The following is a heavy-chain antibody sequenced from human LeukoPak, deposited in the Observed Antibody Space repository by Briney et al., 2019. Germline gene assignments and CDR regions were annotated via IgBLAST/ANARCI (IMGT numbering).Heavy chain of an antibody. CDR3: AKLPCSGGSCSDY. J-gene: IGHJ4*02. D-gene: IGHD2-15*01. Sequence: GGSLRLSCAASGLTFSSYWMSWVRQAPGKGLEWVANIKQDGSEKYYLDSVKGRFTISRDNSKNTLYLQMTSLRAEDTAVYYCAKLPCSGGSCSDYWGQGTLVTVSS. V-gene: IGHV3-7*03. CDR1: GLTFSSYW. CDR2: IKQDGSEK.